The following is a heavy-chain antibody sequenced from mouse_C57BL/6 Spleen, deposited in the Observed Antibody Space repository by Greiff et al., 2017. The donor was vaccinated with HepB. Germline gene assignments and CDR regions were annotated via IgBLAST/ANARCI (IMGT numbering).Heavy chain of an antibody. J-gene: IGHJ4*01. CDR3: ARWQLRPYYAMDY. D-gene: IGHD3-2*02. Sequence: QVQLQQPGAELVKPGASVKMSCKASGYTFTSYWITWVKQRPGQGLEWIGDIYPGSGSTNYNEKFKSKATLTVDTSSSTAYMQLSSLTSEDSAVYYCARWQLRPYYAMDYWGQGTSVTVSS. CDR1: GYTFTSYW. CDR2: IYPGSGST. V-gene: IGHV1-55*01.